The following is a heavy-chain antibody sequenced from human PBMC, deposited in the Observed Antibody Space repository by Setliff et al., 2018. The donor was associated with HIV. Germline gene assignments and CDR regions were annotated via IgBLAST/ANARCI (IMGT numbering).Heavy chain of an antibody. J-gene: IGHJ4*02. CDR2: IYTSGSA. Sequence: TLSLTCTVSGGSISSGNYYWSWIRQAAGKGLEWIGRIYTSGSANYNPSLKSRVTISVDTSKNQFSLKLSSVTVADTALYYCGRDEHGFNSNWYGVDWGQGTLVIVS. V-gene: IGHV4-61*02. D-gene: IGHD6-13*01. CDR1: GGSISSGNYY. CDR3: GRDEHGFNSNWYGVD.